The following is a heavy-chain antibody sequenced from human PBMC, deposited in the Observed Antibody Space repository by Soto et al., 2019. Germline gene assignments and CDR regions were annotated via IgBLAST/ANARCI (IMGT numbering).Heavy chain of an antibody. CDR2: VSGRGGST. V-gene: IGHV3-23*01. Sequence: PGGSLRLSCAASGFTFSSYAMSWVRQAPGKGLEWISAVSGRGGSTYYADSVKGRFTISRDNSKDTLYLQMNNLRAEDTAVYYCAKPPDYNWNDYWGQGTLVTVSS. CDR3: AKPPDYNWNDY. J-gene: IGHJ4*02. CDR1: GFTFSSYA. D-gene: IGHD1-20*01.